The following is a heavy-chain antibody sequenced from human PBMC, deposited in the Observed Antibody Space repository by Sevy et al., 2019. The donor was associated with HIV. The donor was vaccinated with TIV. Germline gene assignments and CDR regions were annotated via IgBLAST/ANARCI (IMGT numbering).Heavy chain of an antibody. CDR3: AKTPFMDFWNDYYSFYFDF. J-gene: IGHJ4*02. CDR2: ISFSGSKT. V-gene: IGHV3-23*01. Sequence: GGSLRLSCAAAGFNFNNYAMTWVRQAPGKGLEWVSGISFSGSKTYYAESVKGRFSISRDPSKNTLYLKMNNVRVEDXAVYFCAKTPFMDFWNDYYSFYFDFWGQGTLVTVSS. D-gene: IGHD3-3*01. CDR1: GFNFNNYA.